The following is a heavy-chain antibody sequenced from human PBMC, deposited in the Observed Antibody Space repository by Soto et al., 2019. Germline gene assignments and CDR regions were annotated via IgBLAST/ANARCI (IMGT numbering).Heavy chain of an antibody. Sequence: SETLSLTCTVSGGSLRGYYWSWIRQPPGKGLEWIGYIYYTGITDYNPSLKSRVTISVDTSKNQFSLKLSSVTAADTAVYYCAGEGMAVAGSFDYWGQGTLVTVSS. V-gene: IGHV4-59*01. CDR2: IYYTGIT. CDR3: AGEGMAVAGSFDY. D-gene: IGHD6-19*01. J-gene: IGHJ4*02. CDR1: GGSLRGYY.